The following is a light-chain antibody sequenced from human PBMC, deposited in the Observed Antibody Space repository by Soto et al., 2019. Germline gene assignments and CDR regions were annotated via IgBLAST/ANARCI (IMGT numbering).Light chain of an antibody. CDR2: GAS. Sequence: IILTQSPATLSVSPWEKATLSCRATQSVGTYLAWYQQKPGRAPRLLIYGASTRATGIPTTFSGSGSGTEFTPTISSLQSEDFAVYYCQRYNNWPAFGQGTKVDIK. J-gene: IGKJ1*01. CDR1: QSVGTY. CDR3: QRYNNWPA. V-gene: IGKV3-15*01.